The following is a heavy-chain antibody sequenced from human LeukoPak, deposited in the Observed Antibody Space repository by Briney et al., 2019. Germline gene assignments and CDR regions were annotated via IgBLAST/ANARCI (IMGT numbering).Heavy chain of an antibody. CDR3: ARQVSYSLDV. J-gene: IGHJ6*02. V-gene: IGHV3-23*01. CDR1: GFTFINYA. CDR2: ISGSDGST. Sequence: GGSLRLSCAASGFTFINYALNWVRQAPGKGLEWVSAISGSDGSTWYADSVRGRFTISRDNSKNTVYLQMNSLRAEDTAVYYCARQVSYSLDVWGQGTTVTVSS.